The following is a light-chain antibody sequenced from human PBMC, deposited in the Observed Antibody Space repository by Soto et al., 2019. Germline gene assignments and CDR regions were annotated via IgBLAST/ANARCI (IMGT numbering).Light chain of an antibody. J-gene: IGKJ1*01. CDR3: QHSGDFRWT. CDR2: GAS. V-gene: IGKV3-20*01. Sequence: EIILTQSPDTLSLSPGERATLSCRASQSVTNSLAWYQQKPGQAPRRLIYGASSRATGIPDRLSGRGFGTDFTLTISRLEPEDFAVYYCQHSGDFRWTFGQGTKVDI. CDR1: QSVTNS.